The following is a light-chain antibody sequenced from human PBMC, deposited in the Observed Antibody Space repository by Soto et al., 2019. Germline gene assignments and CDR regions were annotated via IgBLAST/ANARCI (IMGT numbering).Light chain of an antibody. CDR1: QSIRASY. V-gene: IGKV3-20*01. Sequence: EIVMTQSPVTLSLSARASATXSCRXIQSIRASYIAWYQQTSFQSPTLLIYVASNMSTGIPHTFSCRPSGTDFDLTISRMEPEDFAVSYCQQYGSCPPLTFCVSSKVDIK. CDR2: VAS. J-gene: IGKJ4*01. CDR3: QQYGSCPPLT.